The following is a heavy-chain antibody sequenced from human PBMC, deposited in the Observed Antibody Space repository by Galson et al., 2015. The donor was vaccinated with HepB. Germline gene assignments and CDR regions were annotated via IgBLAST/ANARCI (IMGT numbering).Heavy chain of an antibody. Sequence: SLRLSCAASGFTFSNYRMNWVRQAPGKGLEWVSYITSSSSTIYYADSVKGRFTISRDNAKNSLYLQMNSLRDEDTAVYYCARTAYDFWSGYPNSNAFDIWGQGTMVTVSS. CDR2: ITSSSSTI. V-gene: IGHV3-48*02. CDR1: GFTFSNYR. D-gene: IGHD3-3*01. J-gene: IGHJ3*02. CDR3: ARTAYDFWSGYPNSNAFDI.